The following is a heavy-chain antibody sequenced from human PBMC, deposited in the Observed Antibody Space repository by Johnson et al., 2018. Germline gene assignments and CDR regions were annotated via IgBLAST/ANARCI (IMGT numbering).Heavy chain of an antibody. CDR2: IYYSGST. D-gene: IGHD3-22*01. CDR3: ERGNFYDSSGYYRSAFDI. CDR1: GGSISSYY. Sequence: QVQLQESGPCLVKPSEPLSLTCTVSGGSISSYYWSWIRQPPGKGLEWIGYIYYSGSTNYNPSLKSRVTISVDTSKNKFSLNLSAVTAADTGVYYCERGNFYDSSGYYRSAFDIWGQGTMVTVSS. J-gene: IGHJ3*02. V-gene: IGHV4-59*01.